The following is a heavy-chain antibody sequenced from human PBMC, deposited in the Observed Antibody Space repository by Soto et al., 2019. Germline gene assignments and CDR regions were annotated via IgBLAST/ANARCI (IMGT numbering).Heavy chain of an antibody. V-gene: IGHV3-7*01. CDR1: GFTFSSYW. CDR3: SRVTDYYESSGYFDY. Sequence: EVQLVESGGGLVQPGGSLRLSCAASGFTFSSYWMSWVRQAPGKGLEWVANIKQDGSEKYYVDSVKGRFTISRDNDKNSLKLQMNSLRAEDTAVYYCSRVTDYYESSGYFDYWGQGTLVTVSS. J-gene: IGHJ4*02. CDR2: IKQDGSEK. D-gene: IGHD3-22*01.